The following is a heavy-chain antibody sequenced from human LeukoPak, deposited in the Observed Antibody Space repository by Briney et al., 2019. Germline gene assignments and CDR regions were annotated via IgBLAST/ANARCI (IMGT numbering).Heavy chain of an antibody. Sequence: SETLSLTCTVSGGSISSYYWSWSRRPPGKGREGLGYIYYGGSTNYNPSLKSRVTISVDTSKNQFSLKLSSVTAADTAVYYCARGSLERITRYYYYGMDVWGQGTTVTVSS. CDR1: GGSISSYY. CDR2: IYYGGST. D-gene: IGHD2/OR15-2a*01. J-gene: IGHJ6*02. V-gene: IGHV4-59*13. CDR3: ARGSLERITRYYYYGMDV.